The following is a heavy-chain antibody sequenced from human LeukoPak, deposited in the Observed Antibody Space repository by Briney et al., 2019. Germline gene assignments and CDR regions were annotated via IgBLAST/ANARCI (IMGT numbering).Heavy chain of an antibody. J-gene: IGHJ4*02. CDR3: ANGAGYSGYDSSYFDY. CDR1: GFTVNDAW. D-gene: IGHD5-12*01. CDR2: ISGSGGST. V-gene: IGHV3-23*01. Sequence: GGSLRLSCAASGFTVNDAWMNWVRQAPGKGLEWVSAISGSGGSTYYADSVKGRFTISRDNSKNTLYLQMNSLRAEDTAVYYCANGAGYSGYDSSYFDYWGQGTLVTVSS.